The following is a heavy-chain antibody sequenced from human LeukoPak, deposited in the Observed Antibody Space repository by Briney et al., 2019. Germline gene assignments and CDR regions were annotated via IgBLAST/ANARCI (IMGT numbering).Heavy chain of an antibody. CDR1: GFTFSAYN. J-gene: IGHJ4*02. Sequence: PRGSLRLSCAASGFTFSAYNMNWVRQAPGKGLEWVSVISSSSTYIYYADSVKGRFTISRDNAKNSLYLQMNSLRAEDTAVYYCARVSTAASLAIDYWGQGTLVTVST. V-gene: IGHV3-21*06. CDR2: ISSSSTYI. CDR3: ARVSTAASLAIDY. D-gene: IGHD6-13*01.